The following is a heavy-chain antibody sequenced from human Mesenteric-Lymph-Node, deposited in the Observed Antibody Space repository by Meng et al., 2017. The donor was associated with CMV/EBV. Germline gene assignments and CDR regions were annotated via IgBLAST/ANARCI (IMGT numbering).Heavy chain of an antibody. CDR1: GFTFGDYA. D-gene: IGHD3-3*01. J-gene: IGHJ4*02. CDR2: IRSKAYGGTT. Sequence: GGSLRLSCTASGFTFGDYAMSWVRQAPGKGLEWVGFIRSKAYGGTTEYAASVKGRFTISRDDSKSIAYLQMNSLKTEDTAVYYCARRGSNEFRFLEWSPHHSYFDYWGQGTLVTVSS. V-gene: IGHV3-49*04. CDR3: ARRGSNEFRFLEWSPHHSYFDY.